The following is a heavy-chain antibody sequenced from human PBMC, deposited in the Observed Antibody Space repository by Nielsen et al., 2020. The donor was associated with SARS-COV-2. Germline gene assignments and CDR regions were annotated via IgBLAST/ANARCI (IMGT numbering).Heavy chain of an antibody. CDR2: ISSSSSYT. D-gene: IGHD1-26*01. CDR1: GFTFSDYY. Sequence: GESLKISCAASGFTFSDYYMSWIRQAPGKGLEWVSYISSSSSYTNYADSVKGRFTISRDNAKNTLYLQMNSLRAEDTAMYYCAREHGWVYFDYWGQGTLVTVSS. CDR3: AREHGWVYFDY. J-gene: IGHJ4*02. V-gene: IGHV3-11*06.